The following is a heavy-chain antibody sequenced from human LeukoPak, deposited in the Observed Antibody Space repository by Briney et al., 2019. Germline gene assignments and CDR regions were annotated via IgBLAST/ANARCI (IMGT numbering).Heavy chain of an antibody. Sequence: GASVKVSCKASGGTFSSYAISWVRQAPGQGLEWMGGIIPIFGTANYAQKFQGRVTITTDESTSTAYMELSSLRSEDTAVYYCARSIFGVVTTQFGDYYYMDVWGKGTTVTVSS. D-gene: IGHD3-3*01. J-gene: IGHJ6*03. CDR3: ARSIFGVVTTQFGDYYYMDV. V-gene: IGHV1-69*05. CDR1: GGTFSSYA. CDR2: IIPIFGTA.